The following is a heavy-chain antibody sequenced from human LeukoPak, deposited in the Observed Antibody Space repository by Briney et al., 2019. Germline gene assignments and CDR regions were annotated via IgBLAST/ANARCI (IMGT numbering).Heavy chain of an antibody. V-gene: IGHV4-4*09. Sequence: SETLSLTCTVSGGSINSYYWSWIRQPPGKGLEWLGYIYASGSTNYNPSLKSQVTISVDTSKNQFSLKVNSVTAADTAVYYCARLNRDFWTGYTYDNWGQGTLVTVSS. D-gene: IGHD3/OR15-3a*01. CDR3: ARLNRDFWTGYTYDN. CDR1: GGSINSYY. J-gene: IGHJ4*02. CDR2: IYASGST.